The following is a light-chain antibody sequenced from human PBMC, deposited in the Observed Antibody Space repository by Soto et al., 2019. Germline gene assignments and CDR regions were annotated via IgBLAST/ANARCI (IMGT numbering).Light chain of an antibody. V-gene: IGKV3-20*01. Sequence: GAGSIQTKKASQSVSSSYLAWYQQKPGQAPRLLIYGASSRATGIPDRFSGSGSGTTISLSISGLEAEQFAGSFSQQDRSPGTFGQGTRLEI. CDR2: GAS. CDR3: QQDRSPGT. CDR1: QSVSSSY. J-gene: IGKJ5*01.